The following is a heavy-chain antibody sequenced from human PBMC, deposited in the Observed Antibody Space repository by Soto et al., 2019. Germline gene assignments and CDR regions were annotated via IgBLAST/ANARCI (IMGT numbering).Heavy chain of an antibody. J-gene: IGHJ6*02. Sequence: QVQLVESGGAVRKPGASVPVSCKASGYNLTSYGSTWVRKATGQGVEWMGWISGYNGKTNHAQKVQDRVTMNTDTTTSTVYLELRSFRFDDTAGDYCAVEGDVPYYDYGIDVCGQGTTFAVSS. D-gene: IGHD2-21*02. CDR2: ISGYNGKT. V-gene: IGHV1-18*01. CDR3: AVEGDVPYYDYGIDV. CDR1: GYNLTSYG.